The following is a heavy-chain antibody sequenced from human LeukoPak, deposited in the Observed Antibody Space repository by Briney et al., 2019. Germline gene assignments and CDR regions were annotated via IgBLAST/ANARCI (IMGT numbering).Heavy chain of an antibody. Sequence: ASVKVSCKASGGTFSSYAISWVRQAPGQGLEWMGGIIPILGTANYARKFQGRVTITADESTSTAYMELSSLRSEDTAVYYCAREPSWGDYYDSSGYPDAFDIWGQGTMVTVSS. D-gene: IGHD3-22*01. CDR2: IIPILGTA. CDR1: GGTFSSYA. V-gene: IGHV1-69*13. CDR3: AREPSWGDYYDSSGYPDAFDI. J-gene: IGHJ3*02.